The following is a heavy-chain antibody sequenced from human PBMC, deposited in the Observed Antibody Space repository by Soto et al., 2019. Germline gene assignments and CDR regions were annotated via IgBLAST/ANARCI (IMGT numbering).Heavy chain of an antibody. CDR3: ARDSYSVY. Sequence: EVQLVESGGGLVQPGGSLRLSCAASGFIVSTSYMNWVRQAPGKGLEWVSVIYTGGGAYYADSVKGRFTISRDDSKNTVYLQMNSLRAEDTAVYYCARDSYSVYWGQGTLVTVSS. CDR2: IYTGGGA. D-gene: IGHD1-26*01. CDR1: GFIVSTSY. V-gene: IGHV3-66*01. J-gene: IGHJ4*02.